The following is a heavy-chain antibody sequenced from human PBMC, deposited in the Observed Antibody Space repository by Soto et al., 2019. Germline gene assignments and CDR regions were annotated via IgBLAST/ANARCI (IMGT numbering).Heavy chain of an antibody. CDR1: GYSFTSYG. CDR3: GRCRTDSYAMDV. CDR2: ISPYNGRT. V-gene: IGHV1-18*01. Sequence: GASVKVSCKASGYSFTSYGIGWARQVPGQGPEWMGWISPYNGRTNYAQSVKGRVVMTTDISTNTVYLELRSLRSDDSAIYYCGRCRTDSYAMDVWGQGTTVNVSS. J-gene: IGHJ6*02. D-gene: IGHD5-18*01.